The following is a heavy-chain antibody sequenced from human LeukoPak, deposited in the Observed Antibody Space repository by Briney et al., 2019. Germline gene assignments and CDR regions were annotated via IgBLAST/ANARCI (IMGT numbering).Heavy chain of an antibody. D-gene: IGHD3-9*01. Sequence: GGSLRLSCAASGSTFSSYSMNWVRQAPGKGLEWVSSISSSSSYIYYADSVKGRFTISRDNAKNSLYLQMNSLRAEDTAVYYCARDGPNDILSGFVYYMDVWGKGTTVTVSS. CDR3: ARDGPNDILSGFVYYMDV. CDR1: GSTFSSYS. V-gene: IGHV3-21*01. CDR2: ISSSSSYI. J-gene: IGHJ6*03.